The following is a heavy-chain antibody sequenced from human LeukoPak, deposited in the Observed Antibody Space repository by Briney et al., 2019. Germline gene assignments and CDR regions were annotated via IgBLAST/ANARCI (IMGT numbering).Heavy chain of an antibody. Sequence: SQTLSLTCVISGDSVSSNNASWNWIRQSPSRGLEWLGRTYYRSKWYSDYAVSVRSRITINPDTSKNHFSLQLKSVTPEDTAVYYCATTPFVIGSSWADWYFDLWGRGTLVIVSS. V-gene: IGHV6-1*01. CDR2: TYYRSKWYS. D-gene: IGHD6-13*01. CDR3: ATTPFVIGSSWADWYFDL. CDR1: GDSVSSNNAS. J-gene: IGHJ2*01.